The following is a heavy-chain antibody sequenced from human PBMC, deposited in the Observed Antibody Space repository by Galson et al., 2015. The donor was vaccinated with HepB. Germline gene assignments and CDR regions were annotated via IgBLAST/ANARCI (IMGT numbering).Heavy chain of an antibody. V-gene: IGHV3-7*01. D-gene: IGHD2-2*01. CDR1: GLTFGSSW. CDR3: ARHPSSSFDD. CDR2: INQVGSEK. Sequence: SLRLSCAASGLTFGSSWMSWVRQAPGKGLEWVANINQVGSEKNYVDSVRGRFTISRDNAKNSLFLQMNSLRAEDTGIYYCARHPSSSFDDWGLGTLVTVSS. J-gene: IGHJ4*02.